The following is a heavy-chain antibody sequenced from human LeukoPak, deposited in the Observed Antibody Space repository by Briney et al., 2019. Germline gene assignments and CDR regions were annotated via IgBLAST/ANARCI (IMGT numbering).Heavy chain of an antibody. CDR2: INHSGSA. CDR1: VGSFCVYGGSLSGYY. V-gene: IGHV4-34*01. CDR3: GRGLRTDGYNSGAFDI. Sequence: SETLSLTCAVYVGSFCVYGGSLSGYYWSWIRQSPGKGLEWIGEINHSGSANYNPSLKSRVTISVDTSKNQFSLKLISVTAADTAVYYCGRGLRTDGYNSGAFDIWGQGTMVTVSS. J-gene: IGHJ3*02. D-gene: IGHD5-24*01.